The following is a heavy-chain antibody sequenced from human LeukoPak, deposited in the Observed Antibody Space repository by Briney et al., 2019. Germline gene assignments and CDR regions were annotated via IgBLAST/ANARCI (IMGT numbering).Heavy chain of an antibody. CDR3: ARGFLQGHMELMVYAIMVY. V-gene: IGHV1-2*02. D-gene: IGHD2-8*01. J-gene: IGHJ4*02. CDR1: GYSFADYY. Sequence: ASVKVSCKASGYSFADYYMHWVRQAPGQGLEWMGWINPNSGGTNYAQKFQGRVTMTRDTSISTAYMELSRLRSDGTAVYYCARGFLQGHMELMVYAIMVYWGQGTLVTVS. CDR2: INPNSGGT.